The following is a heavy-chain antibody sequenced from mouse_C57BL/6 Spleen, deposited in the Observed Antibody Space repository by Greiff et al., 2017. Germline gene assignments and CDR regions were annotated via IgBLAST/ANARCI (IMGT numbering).Heavy chain of an antibody. J-gene: IGHJ1*03. CDR3: ARKVYYYGSYWYFDV. CDR2: ISDGGSYT. D-gene: IGHD1-1*01. V-gene: IGHV5-4*01. Sequence: EVQLVESGGGLVKPGGSLKLSCAASGFTFSSYAMSWVRQTPEKRLEWVATISDGGSYTYYPDNVKGRFTISRDNAKNNLYLQMSHLKSEDTAMYYCARKVYYYGSYWYFDVWGTGTTVTVSS. CDR1: GFTFSSYA.